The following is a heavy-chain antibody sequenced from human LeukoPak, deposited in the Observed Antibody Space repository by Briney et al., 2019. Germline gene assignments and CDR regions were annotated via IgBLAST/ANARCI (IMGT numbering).Heavy chain of an antibody. CDR1: GYTFTGYY. D-gene: IGHD4/OR15-4a*01. CDR3: ARATWYGGNPSGAFDI. J-gene: IGHJ3*02. V-gene: IGHV1-2*06. CDR2: INPNSGGT. Sequence: ASVKVSCKASGYTFTGYYMHWVRQAPGQGLEWMGRINPNSGGTNYAQKFQGRVTMTRDTSISTAYMELNSLRSEDTAVYYCARATWYGGNPSGAFDIWGQGTMVTVSS.